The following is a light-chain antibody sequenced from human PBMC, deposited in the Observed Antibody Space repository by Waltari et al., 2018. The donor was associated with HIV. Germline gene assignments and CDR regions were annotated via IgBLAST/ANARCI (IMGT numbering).Light chain of an antibody. J-gene: IGLJ1*01. Sequence: QSVLTQPPSASGTPGQRVTISCSGSSSNIGTNTVTWYQQLPGTAPKLLIYTNNQRPSGVPDRFSGSKSGTSASLAISGLQSEDEADYYCAAWDDSLNGNVFGPGTKVTVL. CDR2: TNN. CDR1: SSNIGTNT. CDR3: AAWDDSLNGNV. V-gene: IGLV1-44*01.